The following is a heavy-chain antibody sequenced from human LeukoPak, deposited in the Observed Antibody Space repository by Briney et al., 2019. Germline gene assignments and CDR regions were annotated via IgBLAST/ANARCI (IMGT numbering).Heavy chain of an antibody. CDR1: GCSFNTYG. CDR3: LRDASGWFLGVQEFHF. J-gene: IGHJ4*02. Sequence: ASVQVSCKTSGCSFNTYGITWVRQAPGQGLEWMGWISGHSGDTQYARKFQGRVTLTTDSSTNTAYMDLRALKSDDTAVYYCLRDASGWFLGVQEFHFWGQGTLVIVSS. D-gene: IGHD6-19*01. V-gene: IGHV1-18*01. CDR2: ISGHSGDT.